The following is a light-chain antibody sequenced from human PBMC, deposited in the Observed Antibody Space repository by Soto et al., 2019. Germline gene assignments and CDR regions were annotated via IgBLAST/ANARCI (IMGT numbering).Light chain of an antibody. V-gene: IGKV3-15*01. CDR2: GAS. J-gene: IGKJ5*01. Sequence: EVVLTQSPATLSVSPGEGATLSCRASQSVNINLAWYQQKPGQAPRLLIYGASTRATGVPARFGGSGSGTEFTLTISTLQSEDVAVYYCQQYNNWPITFGQGTRLEIK. CDR3: QQYNNWPIT. CDR1: QSVNIN.